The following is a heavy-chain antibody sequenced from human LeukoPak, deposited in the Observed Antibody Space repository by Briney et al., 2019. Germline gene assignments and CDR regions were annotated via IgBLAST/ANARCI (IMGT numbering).Heavy chain of an antibody. J-gene: IGHJ4*02. CDR2: INHSGST. CDR1: GGSFSGYY. Sequence: PSETLSLTCAGYGGSFSGYYWSWIRQPPGKGLEWIGEINHSGSTNYNPSLKSRVTISVDTSKNQFSLKLTSVTAADTAVYYCAKVSRGALDYWGQGTLVTVSS. D-gene: IGHD3-10*01. CDR3: AKVSRGALDY. V-gene: IGHV4-34*01.